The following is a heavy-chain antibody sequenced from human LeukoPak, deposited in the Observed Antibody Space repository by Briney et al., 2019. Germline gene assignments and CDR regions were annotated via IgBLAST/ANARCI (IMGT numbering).Heavy chain of an antibody. CDR1: GYTFTSYG. CDR3: ATSEDYYDSSGSFGVFDY. J-gene: IGHJ4*02. Sequence: ASVKVSCKASGYTFTSYGISWVRQAPGQGLGWMGWISAYNGNTNYAQKLQGRVTMTTDTSTSTAYMELRSLRSDDTAMYYCATSEDYYDSSGSFGVFDYWGQGTLVTVSS. V-gene: IGHV1-18*01. D-gene: IGHD3-22*01. CDR2: ISAYNGNT.